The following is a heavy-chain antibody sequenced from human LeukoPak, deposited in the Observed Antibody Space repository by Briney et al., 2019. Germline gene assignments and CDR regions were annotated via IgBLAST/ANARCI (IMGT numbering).Heavy chain of an antibody. CDR2: INHSGST. V-gene: IGHV4-34*01. D-gene: IGHD5-12*01. CDR1: GGSFSGYY. Sequence: SETLSLTCAVYGGSFSGYYWSWIRQPPGKGLEWIGEINHSGSTNYNPSLKSRVTISVDTSKNQFSLKLSSVTAADAAVYYCARGRLGYGELYFDYWGQGTLVTVSS. J-gene: IGHJ4*02. CDR3: ARGRLGYGELYFDY.